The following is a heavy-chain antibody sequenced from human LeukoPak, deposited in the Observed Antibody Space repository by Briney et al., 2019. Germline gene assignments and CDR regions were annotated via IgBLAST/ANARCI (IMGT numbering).Heavy chain of an antibody. D-gene: IGHD5-18*01. V-gene: IGHV1-2*02. CDR2: INPNSGGT. J-gene: IGHJ6*02. CDR3: ARGSTTKKTAMVTPGYYYGMDV. CDR1: GYTFTGYY. Sequence: ASVKVSCKASGYTFTGYYMHWVRQAPGQGLEWMGWINPNSGGTNYAQEFQGRVTMTRDTSISTAYMELSRLRSDDTAVYYCARGSTTKKTAMVTPGYYYGMDVWGQGTTVTVSS.